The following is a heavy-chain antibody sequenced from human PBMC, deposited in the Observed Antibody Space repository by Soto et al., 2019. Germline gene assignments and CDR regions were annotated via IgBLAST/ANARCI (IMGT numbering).Heavy chain of an antibody. CDR1: GFTFDDYA. V-gene: IGHV3-9*01. CDR3: AGDGVEVAGSPYCCDY. D-gene: IGHD6-19*01. CDR2: ISWNSGSI. J-gene: IGHJ4*02. Sequence: EVQLVESGGGLVQPGRSLRLSCAASGFTFDDYAMHWVRQAPGKGLEWVSGISWNSGSIGYADSVKGRFTISRDNARNAFYVQMNSMRAEDTVLYYCAGDGVEVAGSPYCCDYWGQGTLVTVSS.